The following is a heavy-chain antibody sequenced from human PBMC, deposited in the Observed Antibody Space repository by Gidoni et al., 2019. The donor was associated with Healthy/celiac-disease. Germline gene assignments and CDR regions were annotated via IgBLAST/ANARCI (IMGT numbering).Heavy chain of an antibody. J-gene: IGHJ4*02. V-gene: IGHV3-23*01. Sequence: EVQLLESGGGLVQPGGSLRLSCAASGFTFSSYAMRWVRQAPGKGLEWVSAISGSGGSTYYADSVKGRFTISRDNSKNTLYLQMNSLRAEDTAVYYCAKDVPYFVVVPAAIGMFDYWGQGTLVTVSS. D-gene: IGHD2-2*01. CDR3: AKDVPYFVVVPAAIGMFDY. CDR2: ISGSGGST. CDR1: GFTFSSYA.